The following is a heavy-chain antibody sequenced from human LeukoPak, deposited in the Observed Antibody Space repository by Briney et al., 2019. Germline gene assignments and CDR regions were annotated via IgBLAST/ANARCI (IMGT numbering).Heavy chain of an antibody. V-gene: IGHV4-59*12. D-gene: IGHD6-13*01. J-gene: IGHJ3*02. CDR3: ARFRRVAAADAFDI. CDR1: GGSISSYY. CDR2: IYYSGST. Sequence: SETLSLTCTVSGGSISSYYWSWIRQPPGKGLEWIGYIYYSGSTNYNPSLKSRVTISVDTSKNQFSLKLNSVTAADTAVYYCARFRRVAAADAFDIWGQGTMVTVSS.